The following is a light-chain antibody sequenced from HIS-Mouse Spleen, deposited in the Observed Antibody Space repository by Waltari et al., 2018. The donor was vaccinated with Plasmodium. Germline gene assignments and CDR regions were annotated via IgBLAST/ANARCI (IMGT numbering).Light chain of an antibody. CDR3: YSTDSSGNHRV. J-gene: IGLJ3*02. CDR2: ADS. CDR1: ALPKKY. V-gene: IGLV3-10*01. Sequence: SYELTQPPSVSVSPGQTARITCSGDALPKKYDYWYQQKSRQAPELVNHADSKRPSGSPERFAGSSSGTMATLTIRGAQVEDEADYYCYSTDSSGNHRVFGGGTKLTVL.